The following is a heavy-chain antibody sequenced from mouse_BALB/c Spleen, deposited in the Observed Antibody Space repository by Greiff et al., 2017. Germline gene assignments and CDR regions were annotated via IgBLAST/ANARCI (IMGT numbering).Heavy chain of an antibody. CDR3: ARAPSMITTAWFAY. Sequence: EVQRVESGPELVKPGASVKMSCKASGYTFTSYVMHWVKQKPGQGLEWIGYINPYNDGTKYNEKFKGKATLTSDKSSSTAYMELSSLTSEDSAVYYCARAPSMITTAWFAYWGQGTLVTVSA. CDR1: GYTFTSYV. CDR2: INPYNDGT. V-gene: IGHV1-14*01. D-gene: IGHD2-4*01. J-gene: IGHJ3*01.